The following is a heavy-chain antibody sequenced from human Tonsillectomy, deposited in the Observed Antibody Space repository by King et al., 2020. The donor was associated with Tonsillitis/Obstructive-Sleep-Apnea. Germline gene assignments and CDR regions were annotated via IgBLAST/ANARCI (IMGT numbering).Heavy chain of an antibody. D-gene: IGHD6-13*01. CDR1: GGSVSSGSYY. CDR2: IYYSGST. Sequence: VQLQESGPGLVKPSETLSLTCTVSGGSVSSGSYYWSWIRQPPGKGLEWIWYIYYSGSTNYNPYLKSRVTISVDTSKNQFSLKLSSVTAADTAVYYCAREDSSSWYSIDYWGQGTLVTVSS. CDR3: AREDSSSWYSIDY. J-gene: IGHJ4*02. V-gene: IGHV4-61*01.